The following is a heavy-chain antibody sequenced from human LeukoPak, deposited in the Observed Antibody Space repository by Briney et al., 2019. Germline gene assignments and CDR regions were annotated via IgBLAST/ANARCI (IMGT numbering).Heavy chain of an antibody. J-gene: IGHJ3*02. D-gene: IGHD3-22*01. V-gene: IGHV4-59*12. Sequence: SETLSLTCTVSGGSISSYYWSWIRQPPGKGLEWIGYIYYSGSTNYNPSLKSRVTISVDTSKNQFSLKLSSVTAADTAVYYRAREGAYYYDSSGYFVDAFDIWGQGTMVTVSS. CDR3: AREGAYYYDSSGYFVDAFDI. CDR2: IYYSGST. CDR1: GGSISSYY.